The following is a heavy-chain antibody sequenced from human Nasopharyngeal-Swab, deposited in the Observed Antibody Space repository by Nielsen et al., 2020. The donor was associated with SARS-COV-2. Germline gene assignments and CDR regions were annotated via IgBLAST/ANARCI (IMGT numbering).Heavy chain of an antibody. CDR1: GYRFSNYW. CDR3: ARHEDGSGSYQFCGFACGMDV. CDR2: IYPGDSRT. V-gene: IGHV5-51*01. D-gene: IGHD3-10*01. J-gene: IGHJ6*02. Sequence: GESLKISCKGSGYRFSNYWIGWVRQVPGKGLEWMGLIYPGDSRTRYSPSFHGQVTISVDKSISTAYLHWNGLKASDSAIYYCARHEDGSGSYQFCGFACGMDVWGQGTTVTVSS.